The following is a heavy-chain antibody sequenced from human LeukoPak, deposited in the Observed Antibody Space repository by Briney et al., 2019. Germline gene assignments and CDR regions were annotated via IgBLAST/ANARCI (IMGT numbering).Heavy chain of an antibody. D-gene: IGHD1-7*01. CDR1: GGTFSSYA. Sequence: SVKVSCKASGGTFSSYAISWVRQAPGQGLEWMGRIIPIFGTANYAQKFQGRVTVTTDESTSTAYMELSSLRSEDTAVYYCAREENWNYGPFDPWGQGTLVTVSS. CDR3: AREENWNYGPFDP. V-gene: IGHV1-69*05. CDR2: IIPIFGTA. J-gene: IGHJ5*02.